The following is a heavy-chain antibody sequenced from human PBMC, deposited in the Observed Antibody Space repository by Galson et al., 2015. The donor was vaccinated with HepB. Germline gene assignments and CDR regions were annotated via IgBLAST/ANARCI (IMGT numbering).Heavy chain of an antibody. J-gene: IGHJ4*02. Sequence: SLRLSCAASGFTFSSYAMHWVRQAPGKGLEWVAVISYDGSNKYYADSVKGRFTISRDNSKNTLYLQMNSLRAEDTAVYYCARDGSRYCSGGSCFRGHYWGQGTLVTVSS. D-gene: IGHD2-15*01. CDR3: ARDGSRYCSGGSCFRGHY. CDR2: ISYDGSNK. CDR1: GFTFSSYA. V-gene: IGHV3-30-3*01.